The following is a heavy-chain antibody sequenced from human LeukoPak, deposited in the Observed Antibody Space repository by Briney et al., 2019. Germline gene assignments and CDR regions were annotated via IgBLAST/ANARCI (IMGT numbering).Heavy chain of an antibody. CDR3: AKRDGHWDFDY. CDR2: ISGSGGST. J-gene: IGHJ4*02. V-gene: IGHV3-23*01. Sequence: GGPLRLSCAASGXTFSSYAMSWVRQAPGKGQEWVSVISGSGGSTYYADSVKGRFTISRDNSKNTLYLQMNSLRAEDTAVYYCAKRDGHWDFDYWGQGTLVTVSS. CDR1: GXTFSSYA. D-gene: IGHD5-24*01.